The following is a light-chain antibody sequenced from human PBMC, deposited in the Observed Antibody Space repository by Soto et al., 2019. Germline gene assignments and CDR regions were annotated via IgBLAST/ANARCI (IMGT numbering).Light chain of an antibody. V-gene: IGKV3-15*01. J-gene: IGKJ2*01. CDR3: QQYNNWPPYT. CDR2: GAS. CDR1: QSLSRN. Sequence: IVMTQCPATLSVSPGERATLSCRASQSLSRNLAWYQQKPGHAPRLLIYGASTRATGIPARFSGSGSGTEFTPTISSPQSEDFAVYYCQQYNNWPPYTFGQGTKLEIK.